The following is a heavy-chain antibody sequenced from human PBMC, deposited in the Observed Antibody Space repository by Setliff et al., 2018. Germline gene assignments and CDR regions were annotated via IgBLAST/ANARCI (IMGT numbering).Heavy chain of an antibody. CDR2: IIPIFGTA. V-gene: IGHV1-69*13. CDR1: GGTFSSYA. CDR3: ALDRGKKPLQLWHDAHYYGMDV. J-gene: IGHJ6*02. D-gene: IGHD5-18*01. Sequence: ASVKVSCKASGGTFSSYAISWVRQAPGQGLEWMGGIIPIFGTANYAQKFQGRVTITADESTSTAYMELSSLRSEDTAVHYCALDRGKKPLQLWHDAHYYGMDVWGQGTTVTVSS.